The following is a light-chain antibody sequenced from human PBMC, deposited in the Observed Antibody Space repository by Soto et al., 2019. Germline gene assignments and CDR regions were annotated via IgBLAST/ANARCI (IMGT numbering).Light chain of an antibody. CDR2: KTN. J-gene: IGLJ1*01. CDR1: SSNIGGNS. Sequence: QSVMTQPPSVSAAPGQKVTISCSGSSSNIGGNSVSWYQQLPGTAPKLLIYKTNQRPSGVPDRFSGSKSGTSASLAISELRTEDEADYYCAAWDDGLHSYVFGTGTKVTVL. V-gene: IGLV1-47*01. CDR3: AAWDDGLHSYV.